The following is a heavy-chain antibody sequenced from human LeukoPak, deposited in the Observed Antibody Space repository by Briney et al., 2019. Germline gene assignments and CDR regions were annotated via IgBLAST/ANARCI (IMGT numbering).Heavy chain of an antibody. CDR1: GYTFSDYY. J-gene: IGHJ3*02. V-gene: IGHV1-2*02. D-gene: IGHD3-16*01. CDR2: INPNSGVT. CDR3: ARGVWRQLLSGALDI. Sequence: ASVKVSCKASGYTFSDYYVHWVRQAPGLGPEWMGWINPNSGVTYFEEKFQGRVTVTRDTSITTAYMELNRLTTDDTAVYYCARGVWRQLLSGALDIWGQGTMVTVSS.